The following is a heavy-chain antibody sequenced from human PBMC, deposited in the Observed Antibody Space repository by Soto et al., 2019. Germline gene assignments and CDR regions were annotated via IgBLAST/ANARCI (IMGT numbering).Heavy chain of an antibody. CDR2: IYYSGST. CDR3: ARSFGVAAAGPFDY. V-gene: IGHV4-31*11. Sequence: PSETLSLTCAVSGGSISSGGYYWSWIRQHPGKGPEWIGYIYYSGSTYYNPSLKSRVTISVDTSKNQFSLKLSSVTAADTAVYYFARSFGVAAAGPFDYWGQGNLVTVSS. D-gene: IGHD6-13*01. CDR1: GGSISSGGYY. J-gene: IGHJ4*02.